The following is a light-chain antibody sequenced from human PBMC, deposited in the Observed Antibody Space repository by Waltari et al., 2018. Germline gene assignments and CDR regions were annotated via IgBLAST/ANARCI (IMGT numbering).Light chain of an antibody. CDR3: VVYVGRGIKV. CDR2: SPH. V-gene: IGLV8-61*01. CDR1: SGSVSTTSY. Sequence: QTVVTQEPSLSVSPGATVTLTCGLRSGSVSTTSYPSWFQQTPGQAPRTLIHSPHIRSSGVPDRFSGSILGNKAALTITGAQADEESHYYCVVYVGRGIKVFGGGTKLTVL. J-gene: IGLJ2*01.